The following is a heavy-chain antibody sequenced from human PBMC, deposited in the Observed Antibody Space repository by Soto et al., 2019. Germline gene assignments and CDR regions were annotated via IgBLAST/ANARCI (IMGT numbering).Heavy chain of an antibody. CDR1: GFTLSDYG. D-gene: IGHD1-26*01. Sequence: QVQLVESGGGVVQPGRSLRLSCTASGFTLSDYGMHWVRQAPGKGLVWVAVIWHDGGEKYYADSVTGRFTISRDNSKNTVHLQIDSLGTEDTALYYWARDPGRYSPIDYWGQGTLVTVSS. CDR2: IWHDGGEK. CDR3: ARDPGRYSPIDY. J-gene: IGHJ4*02. V-gene: IGHV3-33*01.